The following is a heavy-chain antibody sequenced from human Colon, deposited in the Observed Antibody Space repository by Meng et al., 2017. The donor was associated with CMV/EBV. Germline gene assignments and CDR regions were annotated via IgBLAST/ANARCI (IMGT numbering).Heavy chain of an antibody. D-gene: IGHD1-14*01. J-gene: IGHJ3*01. CDR2: TYPTDSRI. CDR3: ATSSAFSPGGAYDV. Sequence: KVSCKGSGYSFTSYWIGWVRQMPGKGLEWMGITYPTDSRIIYSPSFRGQVTMSVGKSINTAYLQWSSLKASDTAIYYCATSSAFSPGGAYDVWGRGTVVTVSS. CDR1: GYSFTSYW. V-gene: IGHV5-51*01.